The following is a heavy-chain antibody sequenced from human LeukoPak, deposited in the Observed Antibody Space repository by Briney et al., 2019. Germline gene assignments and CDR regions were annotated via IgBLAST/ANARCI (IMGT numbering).Heavy chain of an antibody. Sequence: PSETLSLTCTVSGGSINSDYWSWIRQPPGKGLEWIGYIYFSGSTKYNPSLKSRVTISVDTSKNQFSLKLNSVTAADTAVYYCARHPGSNWYADRWGQGTLVTVSS. D-gene: IGHD6-13*01. CDR2: IYFSGST. CDR3: ARHPGSNWYADR. V-gene: IGHV4-59*08. CDR1: GGSINSDY. J-gene: IGHJ4*02.